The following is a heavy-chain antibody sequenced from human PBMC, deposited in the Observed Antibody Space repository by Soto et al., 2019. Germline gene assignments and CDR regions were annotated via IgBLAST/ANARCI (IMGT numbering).Heavy chain of an antibody. V-gene: IGHV4-4*02. Sequence: QVQLQESGPGLVKPSGTLSLTCAVSGGSISSSNWWSWVRQPPGKGLEWIGEIYHSGSTNYNPSLTSHVTIPEDTSKNPFSLKLSSVTAADTAVSYCASLPAPSDFDYWGQGTLVTVSS. D-gene: IGHD2-2*01. CDR2: IYHSGST. CDR3: ASLPAPSDFDY. CDR1: GGSISSSNW. J-gene: IGHJ4*02.